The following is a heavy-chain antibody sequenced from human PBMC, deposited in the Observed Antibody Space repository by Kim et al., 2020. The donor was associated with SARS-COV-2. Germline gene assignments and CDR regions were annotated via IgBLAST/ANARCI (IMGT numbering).Heavy chain of an antibody. Sequence: SETLSLTCTVSGGSISSYYWSWIRQPPGKGLEWIGYIYYSGSTNYNPSLKSRVTISVDTSKNQFSLKLSSVTAADTAVYYCASYQPATYYYYYGMDVWGQGTTVTVSS. V-gene: IGHV4-59*13. CDR1: GGSISSYY. D-gene: IGHD1-26*01. CDR3: ASYQPATYYYYYGMDV. J-gene: IGHJ6*02. CDR2: IYYSGST.